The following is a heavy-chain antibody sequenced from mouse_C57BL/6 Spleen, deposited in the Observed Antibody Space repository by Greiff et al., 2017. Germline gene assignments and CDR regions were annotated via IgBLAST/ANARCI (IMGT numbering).Heavy chain of an antibody. CDR2: IDPSDSET. V-gene: IGHV1-52*01. CDR3: ARAGIYYEYDGFYYAMDY. Sequence: QVQLQQPGAELVRPGSSVKLSCKASGYTFTSYWMHWVKQRPIQGLEWIGNIDPSDSETHYNQKFKDKATLTVDKSSSTAYMQLSSLTSEDSAVYYCARAGIYYEYDGFYYAMDYWGQGTSVTVSS. CDR1: GYTFTSYW. D-gene: IGHD2-4*01. J-gene: IGHJ4*01.